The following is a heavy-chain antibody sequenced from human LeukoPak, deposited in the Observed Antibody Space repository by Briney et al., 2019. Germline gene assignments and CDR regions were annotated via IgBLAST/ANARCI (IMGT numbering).Heavy chain of an antibody. CDR1: GFTFSSYA. CDR2: ISGSGGST. J-gene: IGHJ4*02. D-gene: IGHD2-2*01. Sequence: GGSLRLSCAASGFTFSSYAMSWVRQAPGKGLEWVSAISGSGGSTYYADSVKGRFTISRDNSKNTLYLQMNSLRAEDTAVYYCAKAYCSSTSCYWDLYYFDYWGQGTLVTVSS. CDR3: AKAYCSSTSCYWDLYYFDY. V-gene: IGHV3-23*01.